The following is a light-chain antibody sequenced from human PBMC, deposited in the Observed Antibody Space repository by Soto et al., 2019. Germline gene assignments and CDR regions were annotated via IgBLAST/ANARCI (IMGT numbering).Light chain of an antibody. CDR3: QSYDISTLWV. CDR1: SGSIANNF. V-gene: IGLV6-57*01. J-gene: IGLJ3*02. Sequence: NFMLTQPHSVSESPGKTVTISCTRSSGSIANNFVQWYQQRPGSSPTIIIYEDNQRPSAVPDRFSCSIDSSSNSASLTISGLRTEDEADYYCQSYDISTLWVFGGGTKLTVL. CDR2: EDN.